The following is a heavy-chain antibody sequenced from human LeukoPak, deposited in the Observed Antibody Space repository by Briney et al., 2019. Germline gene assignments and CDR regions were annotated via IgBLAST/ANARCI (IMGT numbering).Heavy chain of an antibody. Sequence: SETLSLTCAVYGGSFSGYYWSWIRQPPGKGLEWIGEINHSGSTNYNPSLKSRVTISVDTSKNQFSLKLSSVTAADTAVYYCARVGSTAMVDYWGQGTLVTVSS. J-gene: IGHJ4*02. CDR3: ARVGSTAMVDY. D-gene: IGHD5-18*01. CDR2: INHSGST. CDR1: GGSFSGYY. V-gene: IGHV4-34*01.